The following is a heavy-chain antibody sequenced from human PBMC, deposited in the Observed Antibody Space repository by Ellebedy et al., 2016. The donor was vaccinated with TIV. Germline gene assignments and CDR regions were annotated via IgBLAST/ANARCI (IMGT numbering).Heavy chain of an antibody. CDR3: ARSSYSGYDFDY. V-gene: IGHV4-30-2*01. CDR1: GGSISSGGYS. CDR2: IYHSGST. Sequence: LRLXXTVSGGSISSGGYSWSWIRQPPGKGLEWIGYIYHSGSTYYNPSLKSRVTISVDRSKNQFSLKLSSVTAADTAVYYCARSSYSGYDFDYWGQGTLVTVSS. D-gene: IGHD5-12*01. J-gene: IGHJ4*02.